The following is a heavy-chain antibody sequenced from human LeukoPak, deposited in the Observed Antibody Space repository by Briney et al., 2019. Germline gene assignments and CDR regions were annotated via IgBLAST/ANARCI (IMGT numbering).Heavy chain of an antibody. CDR1: EYVFTNYW. CDR2: IYPADSDT. D-gene: IGHD4/OR15-4a*01. V-gene: IGHV5-51*01. CDR3: ARRRRWVPIEY. J-gene: IGHJ4*02. Sequence: GESLQISCKGSEYVFTNYWIGWLRQMPGKGLEWMGIIYPADSDTRYSPSFQGQVTISADKSIGTAYLQWSSLKASDTAIYYCARRRRWVPIEYWGQGTLVSVSS.